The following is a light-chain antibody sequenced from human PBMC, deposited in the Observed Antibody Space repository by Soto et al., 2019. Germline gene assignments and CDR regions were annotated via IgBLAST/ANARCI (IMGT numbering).Light chain of an antibody. J-gene: IGKJ1*01. Sequence: DIQMTQSPSSLSASVGDRVTITFRASQSISSYLNWYQQKPGKAPKILIYAASSLQSGVPSRFSGSGSATDFTLTFSTLQPEDLATYYCQRSYSTPPTFGQGTKVEIK. CDR3: QRSYSTPPT. CDR1: QSISSY. CDR2: AAS. V-gene: IGKV1-39*01.